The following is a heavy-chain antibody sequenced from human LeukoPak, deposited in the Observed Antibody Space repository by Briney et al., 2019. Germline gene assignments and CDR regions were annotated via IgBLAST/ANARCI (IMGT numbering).Heavy chain of an antibody. D-gene: IGHD3-3*01. Sequence: GGSLRLSCAASGFTFSSYAMSWVRQAPGKGLEWVANIKQDGSEKYYVDSVKGRFTISRDNAKNSLYLQMNSLRAEDTAVYYCARDNRVQYYDFWSGYYPANGVDVWGQGTTVTVSS. J-gene: IGHJ6*02. CDR1: GFTFSSYA. CDR2: IKQDGSEK. CDR3: ARDNRVQYYDFWSGYYPANGVDV. V-gene: IGHV3-7*01.